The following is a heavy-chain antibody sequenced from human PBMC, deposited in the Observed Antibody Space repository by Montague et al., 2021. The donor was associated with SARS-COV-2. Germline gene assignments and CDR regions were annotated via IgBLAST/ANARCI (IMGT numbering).Heavy chain of an antibody. V-gene: IGHV4-61*01. J-gene: IGHJ5*02. Sequence: SETLSLTCTVSGVSVSNRYTHWSWIRQSPGKGLEWIGHIDYGGSPYYNPSLHSRVTISIDTSKNQLSLRLNSATAADTAVYYCATYWKCNSGRGSWGQGTLVTVSS. CDR2: IDYGGSP. D-gene: IGHD3-10*01. CDR1: GVSVSNRYTH. CDR3: ATYWKCNSGRGS.